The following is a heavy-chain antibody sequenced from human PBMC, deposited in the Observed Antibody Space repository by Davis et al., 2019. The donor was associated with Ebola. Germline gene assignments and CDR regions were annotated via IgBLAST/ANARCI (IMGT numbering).Heavy chain of an antibody. Sequence: GESLKISCAASGFTFSSYGMHWVRQAPGKGLEWVAVISYDGSNKYYADSVKGRFTISRHNSKNTLYLQMNSLRAEDTAVYYCAREGYDFWSGYYYYGMDVWGQGTTVTVSS. D-gene: IGHD3-3*01. CDR2: ISYDGSNK. CDR3: AREGYDFWSGYYYYGMDV. J-gene: IGHJ6*02. V-gene: IGHV3-30*03. CDR1: GFTFSSYG.